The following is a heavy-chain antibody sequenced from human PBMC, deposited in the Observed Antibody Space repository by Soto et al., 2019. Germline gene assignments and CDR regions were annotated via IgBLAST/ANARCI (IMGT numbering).Heavy chain of an antibody. D-gene: IGHD2-15*01. CDR1: GFTFSSYA. J-gene: IGHJ6*02. CDR3: AKGSCSGGSCYVGNRHCHALDV. V-gene: IGHV3-23*01. CDR2: ITDTGDST. Sequence: EVQLLESGGGLVQPGGSLRLSCAASGFTFSSYAMTWVRQAPGKGLEWVSAITDTGDSTYFADSVKGRFTISRDNSKNTLYMQMNSLRGEDMAVYYCAKGSCSGGSCYVGNRHCHALDVWGQGTTVTVSS.